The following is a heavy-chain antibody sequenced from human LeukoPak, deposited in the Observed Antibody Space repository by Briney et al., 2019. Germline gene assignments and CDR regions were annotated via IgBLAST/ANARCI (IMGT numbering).Heavy chain of an antibody. D-gene: IGHD3-3*01. CDR3: ARLYYDSYGMDV. CDR2: IYYSGST. Sequence: SETLSLTCTVSGGSISSYYWSWIRQPPGKGLEWIGYIYYSGSTNYNPSLKSRVTISLDTSKNQFSLKLSSVTAADTAVYYCARLYYDSYGMDVWGQGTTVTVSS. V-gene: IGHV4-59*08. J-gene: IGHJ6*02. CDR1: GGSISSYY.